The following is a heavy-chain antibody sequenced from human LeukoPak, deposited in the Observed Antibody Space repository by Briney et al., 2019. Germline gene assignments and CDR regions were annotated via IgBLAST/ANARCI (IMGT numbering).Heavy chain of an antibody. Sequence: PSETLSLTCAVYGGSFSGYYWSWIRQPPGKGLEWIGEINHSGSTNYNPSLKSRVTISVDTSKNQFSLKLSSVTAADTAVYYCARLKPAGGSGSYYNEHFYYMDVWGKGTTVTISS. D-gene: IGHD3-10*01. CDR3: ARLKPAGGSGSYYNEHFYYMDV. J-gene: IGHJ6*03. CDR2: INHSGST. V-gene: IGHV4-34*01. CDR1: GGSFSGYY.